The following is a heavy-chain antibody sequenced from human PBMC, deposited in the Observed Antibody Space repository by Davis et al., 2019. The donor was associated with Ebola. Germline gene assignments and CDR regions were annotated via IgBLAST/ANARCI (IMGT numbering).Heavy chain of an antibody. V-gene: IGHV1-8*01. Sequence: AASVKVSCKASGYTFTSYDINWVRQATGQGFEWMGWMNPNSGNTGYAQKFQGRVTMTRDTSTSTAYMELSSLRSEDTAVYYCARAGWATVGTRWFDPWGQGTLVTVSS. D-gene: IGHD6-13*01. CDR3: ARAGWATVGTRWFDP. J-gene: IGHJ5*02. CDR2: MNPNSGNT. CDR1: GYTFTSYD.